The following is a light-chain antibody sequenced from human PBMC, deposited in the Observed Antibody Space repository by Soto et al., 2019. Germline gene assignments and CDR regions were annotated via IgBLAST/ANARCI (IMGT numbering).Light chain of an antibody. V-gene: IGLV2-11*01. J-gene: IGLJ3*02. CDR1: SSDVGGYNY. CDR3: CSYSGSYTWV. CDR2: DVS. Sequence: QSALTQPRSVSGSPGQSVTISCTGTSSDVGGYNYVSWYHQHPGKAPKLMIYDVSKRPSGVPDRFSGSKSGNTASLTISGLKAEDEADYCCCSYSGSYTWVFGGGTKLTVL.